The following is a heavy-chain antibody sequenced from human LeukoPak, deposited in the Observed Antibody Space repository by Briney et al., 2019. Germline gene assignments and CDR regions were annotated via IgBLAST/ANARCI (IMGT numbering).Heavy chain of an antibody. J-gene: IGHJ4*02. CDR1: GFTFRSHS. D-gene: IGHD2/OR15-2a*01. V-gene: IGHV3-21*01. CDR2: TTGAGSI. Sequence: GGSLRLSCAASGFTFRSHSLDWVRQAPGKGLEWVSSTTGAGSIQYADPVQGRFTISRDNTQNSIFLQMNSLRAEDTAVYYCVRDVIHSYFDIWGQGILVTVSS. CDR3: VRDVIHSYFDI.